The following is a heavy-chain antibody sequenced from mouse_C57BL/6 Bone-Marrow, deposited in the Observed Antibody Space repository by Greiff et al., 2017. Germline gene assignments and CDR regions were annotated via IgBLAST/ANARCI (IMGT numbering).Heavy chain of an antibody. Sequence: EVQVVEPGGGLVKPGGSLKLSCAASGFTFSDYGMHWVRQAPEKGLEWVAYISSGSSTIYYADTVKGRFTLSRDNAKNTLFRQMTSLGSEDTAMYYFARPRLRQYFDVWGTGTTVTVSS. CDR2: ISSGSSTI. V-gene: IGHV5-17*01. D-gene: IGHD2-4*01. CDR1: GFTFSDYG. J-gene: IGHJ1*03. CDR3: ARPRLRQYFDV.